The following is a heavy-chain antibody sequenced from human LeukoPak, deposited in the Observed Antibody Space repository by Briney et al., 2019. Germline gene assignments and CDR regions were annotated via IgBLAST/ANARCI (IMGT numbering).Heavy chain of an antibody. CDR2: IYTSGST. V-gene: IGHV4-4*07. J-gene: IGHJ2*01. CDR1: GGSISSYY. Sequence: SETLSLTCTVSGGSISSYYWSWIRQPAGKGLEWIGRIYTSGSTNYNPSLKSRVTMPVDTSKNQFSLKLSSVTAADTAVYYCARDFWDLRFGERTNWYFDLWGRGTLVTVSS. CDR3: ARDFWDLRFGERTNWYFDL. D-gene: IGHD3-10*01.